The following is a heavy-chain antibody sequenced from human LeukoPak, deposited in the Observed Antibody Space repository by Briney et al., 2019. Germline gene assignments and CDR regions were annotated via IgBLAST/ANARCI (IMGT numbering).Heavy chain of an antibody. CDR2: IYYTGST. CDR1: GGSVSSYY. CDR3: ARRVVVVTANDKSDVFDM. Sequence: PSETLSLTCTVSGGSVSSYYWNWIRQSPGEGLEWIGYIYYTGSTKYSPSLESRVTISLDTSKNQFSLKLSSVTAADTAVYYCARRVVVVTANDKSDVFDMWGQGTVVTVSS. D-gene: IGHD2-15*01. V-gene: IGHV4-59*02. J-gene: IGHJ3*02.